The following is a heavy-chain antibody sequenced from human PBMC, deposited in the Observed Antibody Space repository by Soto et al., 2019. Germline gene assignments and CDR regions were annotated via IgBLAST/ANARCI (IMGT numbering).Heavy chain of an antibody. J-gene: IGHJ4*02. Sequence: PSETLSLTCTVSGGSISSSSYYWGWIRQPPGKGLEWIGSIYYSGSTYYNTSLKSRVTISVDTSKNQFSLKLSSVTAADTAVYYCARRLATDTIFGVVTDPPDYWGQGTLVTVSS. CDR3: ARRLATDTIFGVVTDPPDY. D-gene: IGHD3-3*01. V-gene: IGHV4-39*01. CDR1: GGSISSSSYY. CDR2: IYYSGST.